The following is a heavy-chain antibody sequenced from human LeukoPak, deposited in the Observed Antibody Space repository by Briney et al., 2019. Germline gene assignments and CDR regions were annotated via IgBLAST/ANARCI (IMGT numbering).Heavy chain of an antibody. CDR3: ARDLGYSSSWTRWFDP. J-gene: IGHJ5*02. V-gene: IGHV3-21*01. CDR2: ISSSSSYI. Sequence: GSLRLSCAASGFTFSSYSMNWVRQAPGKGLEWVSSISSSSSYIYYADSVKGRFTISRDNAKNSLYLQMNSLRAEDTAVYYCARDLGYSSSWTRWFDPWGQGTLVTVSS. CDR1: GFTFSSYS. D-gene: IGHD6-13*01.